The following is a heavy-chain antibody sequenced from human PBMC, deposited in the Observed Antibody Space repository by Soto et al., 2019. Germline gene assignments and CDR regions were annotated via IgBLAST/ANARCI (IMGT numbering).Heavy chain of an antibody. D-gene: IGHD3-10*01. J-gene: IGHJ5*02. CDR1: GGSISSGGYY. CDR2: IYYSGST. Sequence: QVQLQESGPGLVKPSQTLSLTCTVSGGSISSGGYYWSWIRQHPGKGLEWIGYIYYSGSTYYNPSLKSRVTISVDTSKNQFSLKLSSVTAADTAVYYCARGGALLWFGELLEGGWFDPWGQGTLVTVSS. V-gene: IGHV4-31*03. CDR3: ARGGALLWFGELLEGGWFDP.